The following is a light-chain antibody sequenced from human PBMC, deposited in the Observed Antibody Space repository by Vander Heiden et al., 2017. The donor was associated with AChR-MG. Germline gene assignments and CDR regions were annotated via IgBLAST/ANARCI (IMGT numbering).Light chain of an antibody. CDR1: SSDIGAYNY. Sequence: QSALTQPPSASRSPGQSVTISCPGTSSDIGAYNYVSWDQQHPGKAPKLMIYEVIKRPSGVPDRFSGSTSGNTASLTVSGLQAEEETDYYCSSYTGTSGGVFGGGTKLTVL. J-gene: IGLJ2*01. CDR3: SSYTGTSGGV. V-gene: IGLV2-8*02. CDR2: EVI.